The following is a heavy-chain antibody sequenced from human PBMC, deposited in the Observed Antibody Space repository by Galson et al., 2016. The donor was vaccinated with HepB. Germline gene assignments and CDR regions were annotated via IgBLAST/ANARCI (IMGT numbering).Heavy chain of an antibody. V-gene: IGHV3-30*03. CDR3: ARPRGTSYYYSGMDV. J-gene: IGHJ6*02. CDR1: GFSLSNYG. Sequence: SLRLSCAASGFSLSNYGMHWVRQAPGKGLEWVAVVSDDGTNKYYADSVKGRFTISKDNSKNTLYLQINSLRGGDTAVYYCARPRGTSYYYSGMDVWGQGTTVSVSS. D-gene: IGHD3-16*01. CDR2: VSDDGTNK.